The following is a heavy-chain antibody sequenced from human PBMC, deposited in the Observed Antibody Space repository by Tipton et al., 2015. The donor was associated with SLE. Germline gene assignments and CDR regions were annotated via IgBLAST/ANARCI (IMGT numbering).Heavy chain of an antibody. D-gene: IGHD4-17*01. V-gene: IGHV3-23*01. J-gene: IGHJ4*02. Sequence: GSLRLSCAASGVTFSNYWMTWVRQAPGKGLEWVSAISGSGYRTYYADSVKGRFTISRDSSKNTLYLQMNSLRAEDTAVYYCAKGDYGDYLHYFEYWGQGTLVTVSS. CDR2: ISGSGYRT. CDR1: GVTFSNYW. CDR3: AKGDYGDYLHYFEY.